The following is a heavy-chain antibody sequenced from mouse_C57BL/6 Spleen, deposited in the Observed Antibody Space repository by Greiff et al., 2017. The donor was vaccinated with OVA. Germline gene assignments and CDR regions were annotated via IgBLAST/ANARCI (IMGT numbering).Heavy chain of an antibody. CDR1: GFNIKDDY. V-gene: IGHV14-4*01. D-gene: IGHD3-2*02. Sequence: EVKLVESGAELVRPGASVKLSCTASGFNIKDDYMHWVKQRPEQGLEWIGWIDPENGDTEYASKFQGKATITADTSSNTAYLQLSSLTSEDTAVYYCTRGQLRRLDYWGQGTTLTVSS. CDR3: TRGQLRRLDY. CDR2: IDPENGDT. J-gene: IGHJ2*01.